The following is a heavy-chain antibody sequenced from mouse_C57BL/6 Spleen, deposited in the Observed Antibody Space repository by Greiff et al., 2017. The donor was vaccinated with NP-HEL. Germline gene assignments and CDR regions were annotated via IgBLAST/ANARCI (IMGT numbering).Heavy chain of an antibody. Sequence: EVQVVESGPGLVKPSQSLSLTCSVTGYSITSGYYWNWIRQFPGNKLEWMGYISYDGSNNYNPSLKNRISITRDTSKNQFFLKLNSVTTEDTATYYCARDGGVGWDYAMDYWGQGTSVTVSS. V-gene: IGHV3-6*01. CDR2: ISYDGSN. CDR1: GYSITSGYY. CDR3: ARDGGVGWDYAMDY. J-gene: IGHJ4*01. D-gene: IGHD2-3*01.